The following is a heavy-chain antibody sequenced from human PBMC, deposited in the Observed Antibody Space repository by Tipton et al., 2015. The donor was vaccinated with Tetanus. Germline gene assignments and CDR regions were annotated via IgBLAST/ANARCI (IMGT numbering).Heavy chain of an antibody. CDR1: GDSISSSSYY. J-gene: IGHJ4*02. D-gene: IGHD1-26*01. Sequence: TLSLTCTVSGDSISSSSYYWGWIRQPPGKGLEWIGEIYHSGNTNYNPSLKSRVSISVDTSMNSFSLNLSSVTAADTAVYYCARDGSGFCGSYDYWGQGPLVTVSS. CDR3: ARDGSGFCGSYDY. CDR2: IYHSGNT. V-gene: IGHV4-39*07.